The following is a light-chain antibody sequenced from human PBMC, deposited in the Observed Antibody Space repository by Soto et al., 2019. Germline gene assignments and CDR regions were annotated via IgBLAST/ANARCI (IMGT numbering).Light chain of an antibody. Sequence: DIVLTQSPATLSLSPGERATLSCRASQDIGTFLAWYQHKPGQAPRLLFYDSSHRATGIPGRFSGSGSGTDFTLSISNLEAEDFAVYYCQQYGSSPYTFGQGTKLEIK. J-gene: IGKJ2*01. CDR3: QQYGSSPYT. CDR1: QDIGTF. V-gene: IGKV3-11*01. CDR2: DSS.